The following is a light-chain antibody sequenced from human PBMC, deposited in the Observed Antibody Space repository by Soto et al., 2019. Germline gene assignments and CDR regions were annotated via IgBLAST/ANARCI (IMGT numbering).Light chain of an antibody. J-gene: IGKJ2*01. CDR3: HQYGISPSYT. CDR2: GAS. CDR1: QSVSSSSY. Sequence: EIVLTQSPGTLSLSPGERATLSCRASQSVSSSSYLAWYQQKPGQAPRLLIYGASSRATGIPDRFSGSGSGTDFTLTISRLEPEDCAVYYCHQYGISPSYTFGQGTKLEIK. V-gene: IGKV3-20*01.